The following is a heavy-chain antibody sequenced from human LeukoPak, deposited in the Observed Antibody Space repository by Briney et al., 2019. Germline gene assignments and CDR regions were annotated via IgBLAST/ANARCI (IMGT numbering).Heavy chain of an antibody. D-gene: IGHD1-1*01. J-gene: IGHJ3*02. V-gene: IGHV1-2*02. CDR1: GYTFTSYG. Sequence: ASVKVSCKAPGYTFTSYGISWVRQAPGQGPEWMGWINPNSGGTNYAQKFQGRVTMTRDTSISTAYMELSGLRSDDTAVYYCARCSTPHWIFDAFDIWGQGTMVTVSS. CDR2: INPNSGGT. CDR3: ARCSTPHWIFDAFDI.